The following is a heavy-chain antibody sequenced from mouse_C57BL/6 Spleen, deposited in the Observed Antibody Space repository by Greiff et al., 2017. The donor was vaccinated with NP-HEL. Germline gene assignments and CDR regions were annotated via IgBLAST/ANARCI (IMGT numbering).Heavy chain of an antibody. V-gene: IGHV1-52*01. CDR1: GYTFTSYW. D-gene: IGHD1-1*01. CDR2: IDPSDSET. J-gene: IGHJ1*03. Sequence: VQLQQPGAELVRPGSSVKLSCKASGYTFTSYWMHWVKQRPIQGLEWIGNIDPSDSETHYNQKFKDKATLTVDKSSSTAYMQLSSLTSEDSAVYYCARHWDYYGSRNWYFDVWGTGTTVTVSS. CDR3: ARHWDYYGSRNWYFDV.